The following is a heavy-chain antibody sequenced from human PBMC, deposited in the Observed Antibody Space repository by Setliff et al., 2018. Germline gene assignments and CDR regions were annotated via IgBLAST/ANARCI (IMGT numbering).Heavy chain of an antibody. V-gene: IGHV1-18*01. CDR2: INNYSFQI. J-gene: IGHJ4*02. D-gene: IGHD3-22*01. CDR1: GYTFTAYY. Sequence: VASVKVSCKASGYTFTAYYTHWVRQAPGQRLEWMGWINNYSFQIQTAQKFQDRVTITTDTSTNTASLEVRSLRYEDTAIYYCARINFYVSSGYYYAPDFWGQGTLVTVSS. CDR3: ARINFYVSSGYYYAPDF.